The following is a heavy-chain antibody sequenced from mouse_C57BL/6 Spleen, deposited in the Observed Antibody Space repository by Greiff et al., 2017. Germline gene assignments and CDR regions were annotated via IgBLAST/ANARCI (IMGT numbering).Heavy chain of an antibody. V-gene: IGHV1-53*01. CDR1: GYTFTSYW. CDR3: ARSPDYDGSSPYFDC. J-gene: IGHJ2*01. Sequence: VKLQQPGTELVKPGASVKLSCKASGYTFTSYWMHWVKQRPGQGLEWIGNINPSNGGTNYNEKFKSKATLTVDKSSSTAYMQLSSLTSEDSAVYYCARSPDYDGSSPYFDCWGQGTTLSVSS. D-gene: IGHD1-1*01. CDR2: INPSNGGT.